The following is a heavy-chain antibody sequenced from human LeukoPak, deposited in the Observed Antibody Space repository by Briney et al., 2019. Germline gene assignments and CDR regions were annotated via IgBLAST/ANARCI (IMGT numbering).Heavy chain of an antibody. Sequence: SETLSLTCAVYGGSFSGYYWSWIRQPPGKGLEWIGEINHSGSTNYNPSLKSRVTISVDTSKNQFSLKLSSVTAADTAVYYCARQIPIFYDSTGYSSIFHYWGQGTLVTVSS. CDR3: ARQIPIFYDSTGYSSIFHY. CDR1: GGSFSGYY. D-gene: IGHD3-22*01. CDR2: INHSGST. J-gene: IGHJ4*02. V-gene: IGHV4-34*01.